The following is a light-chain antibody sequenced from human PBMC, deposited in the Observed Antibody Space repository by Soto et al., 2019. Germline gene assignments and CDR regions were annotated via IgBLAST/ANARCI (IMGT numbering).Light chain of an antibody. V-gene: IGKV3-20*01. CDR3: QQYGSLPWT. J-gene: IGKJ1*01. Sequence: EIVLTQSPVTLSLSPGERATLSCRASQSVSSSYLAWYQQKPGQAPRPLIYGASSRAIGIPDRFSGSGSGTDFTLTISRLEPEDFAVYYCQQYGSLPWTFGQGTKVEIK. CDR2: GAS. CDR1: QSVSSSY.